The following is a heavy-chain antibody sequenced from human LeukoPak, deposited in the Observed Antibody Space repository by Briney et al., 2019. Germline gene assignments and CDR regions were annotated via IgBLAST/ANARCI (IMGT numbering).Heavy chain of an antibody. CDR3: ARAASDFWSGYLPT. CDR2: ISAYNGNT. J-gene: IGHJ4*02. D-gene: IGHD3-3*01. Sequence: ASVKVSCKASGYTFTSYGISWVRQAPGQGLEWMGWISAYNGNTNYAQKLQGRVTMTTDTSTSTAYMELRSLRSDDTAVYYCARAASDFWSGYLPTWGQGTLVTVSS. V-gene: IGHV1-18*01. CDR1: GYTFTSYG.